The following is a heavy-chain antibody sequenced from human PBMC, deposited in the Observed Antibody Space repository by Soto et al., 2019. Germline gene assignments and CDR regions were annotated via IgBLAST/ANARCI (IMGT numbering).Heavy chain of an antibody. V-gene: IGHV1-69*13. CDR2: IIPIFGTA. CDR3: ARSKYVGDNYYYGMDV. CDR1: GGTFSSYA. J-gene: IGHJ6*02. D-gene: IGHD3-16*01. Sequence: ASVKVSCKASGGTFSSYAISWVRQAPGQGLEWMGGIIPIFGTANYAQKFQGRVTITADESTSTAYMELSSLRSEDTAVYYCARSKYVGDNYYYGMDVWGQGTTVTVSS.